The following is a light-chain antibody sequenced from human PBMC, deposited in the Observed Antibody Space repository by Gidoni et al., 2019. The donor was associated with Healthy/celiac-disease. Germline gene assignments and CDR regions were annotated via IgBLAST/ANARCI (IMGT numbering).Light chain of an antibody. CDR2: AAS. J-gene: IGKJ2*01. V-gene: IGKV1-39*01. CDR1: QSISSY. Sequence: DIQMTQSPSSLSASVGDRVTITCRASQSISSYLNWYQQKPGKAPKLLIYAASSLQSGVPSSFSGSGSGTDFTLTISSLQPEDFATYYCQQSYSTPLYTFGQXTKLEIK. CDR3: QQSYSTPLYT.